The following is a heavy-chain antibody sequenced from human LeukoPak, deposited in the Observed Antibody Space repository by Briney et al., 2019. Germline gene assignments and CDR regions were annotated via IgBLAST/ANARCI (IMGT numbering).Heavy chain of an antibody. CDR3: ASTYCSGGSCYWALDC. CDR2: IYYSGST. J-gene: IGHJ4*02. V-gene: IGHV4-39*01. D-gene: IGHD2-15*01. Sequence: PSETLSLTCTVSGGSVTSSTYYWGWIRQPPGKGLEWIGSIYYSGSTYYNPSLRSRVSVSVDTSKNQFSLKLNSVTAADTAVYYCASTYCSGGSCYWALDCWGQGTLVTVSS. CDR1: GGSVTSSTYY.